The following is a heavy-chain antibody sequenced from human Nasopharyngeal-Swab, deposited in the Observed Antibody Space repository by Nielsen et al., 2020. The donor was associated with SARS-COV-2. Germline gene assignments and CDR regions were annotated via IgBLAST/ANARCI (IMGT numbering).Heavy chain of an antibody. Sequence: SETLSLTCAVYGGSFSGYYWGWIRQPPGKGLEWIGSIYYSGSTYYNPSLKSRVTISVDTSKNQFSLKLSSVTAADTAVYYCAREVVVAAAGTLYYYYYYMDVWGKGTTVTVSS. CDR1: GGSFSGYY. J-gene: IGHJ6*03. CDR2: IYYSGST. D-gene: IGHD6-13*01. CDR3: AREVVVAAAGTLYYYYYYMDV. V-gene: IGHV4-34*01.